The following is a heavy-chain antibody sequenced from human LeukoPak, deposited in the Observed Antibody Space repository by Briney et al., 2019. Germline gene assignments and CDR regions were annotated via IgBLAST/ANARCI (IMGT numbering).Heavy chain of an antibody. CDR2: IYHSGST. V-gene: IGHV4-38-2*02. J-gene: IGHJ3*02. D-gene: IGHD3-10*01. Sequence: PSETLSLTCTVSGYFISSGYYWGWIRQTPGKGLEWIGNIYHSGSTYYNPSLNNRVTISIDTPKNHFSLKLSSVTAADTAVYYCARAMVRGVMEGDAFDIWGQGAIITVSS. CDR3: ARAMVRGVMEGDAFDI. CDR1: GYFISSGYY.